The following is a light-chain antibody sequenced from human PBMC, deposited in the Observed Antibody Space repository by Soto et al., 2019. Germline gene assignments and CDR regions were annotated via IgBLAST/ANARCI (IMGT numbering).Light chain of an antibody. CDR2: GVS. CDR3: QQYGSTPPT. CDR1: QSVTSTY. Sequence: EIVLTQSPGTLSLSPGERATLSCRASQSVTSTYLAWYQQKPGQAPRLLIYGVSNRATGIADRFSGSGSGTDFSLTISRLEPEDFAVYICQQYGSTPPTFGQGTKPEIK. V-gene: IGKV3-20*01. J-gene: IGKJ2*01.